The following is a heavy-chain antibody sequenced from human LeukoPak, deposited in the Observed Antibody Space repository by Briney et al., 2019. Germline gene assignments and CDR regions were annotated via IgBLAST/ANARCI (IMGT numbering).Heavy chain of an antibody. V-gene: IGHV4-59*01. CDR2: IYYSGST. CDR1: GGSISSYY. CDR3: ARGSPVLAFDI. D-gene: IGHD2-8*01. Sequence: TSETLSLTCTVSGGSISSYYWSWIRQPPGKGLEWIGYIYYSGSTTYNPSLKSRVTISVDTSKNQFSLKLSSVTAADTAVYYCARGSPVLAFDIWGQGTMVTVSS. J-gene: IGHJ3*02.